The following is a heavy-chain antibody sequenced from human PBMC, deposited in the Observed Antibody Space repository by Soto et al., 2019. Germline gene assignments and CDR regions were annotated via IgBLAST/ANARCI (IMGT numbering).Heavy chain of an antibody. CDR3: ASWGSYSGSYCFDY. V-gene: IGHV1-69*06. J-gene: IGHJ4*02. Sequence: GASVKVSCKASGGTFNTYTINWVRQAPGRGLEWMGQVIPMYDSVNYAESFQGRVTITADKSTNIAYMELSSLRSEDTALYFCASWGSYSGSYCFDYWGQGTLVTVSS. CDR1: GGTFNTYT. CDR2: VIPMYDSV. D-gene: IGHD3-16*01.